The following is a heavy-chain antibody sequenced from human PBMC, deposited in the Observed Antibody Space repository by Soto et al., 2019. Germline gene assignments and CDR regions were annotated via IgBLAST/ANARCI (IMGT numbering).Heavy chain of an antibody. Sequence: QLQLQESGPGLVKPSETLSLTCTVSGGSISSSSYYWGWIRQPPGKGLEWIGSIYYSGSTYYNPSLKSRVTISVDTSKKQSSLKLRSVTAADTAVYYCARHGSSGWYVDYWGQGTLVTVSS. CDR2: IYYSGST. V-gene: IGHV4-39*01. J-gene: IGHJ4*02. CDR3: ARHGSSGWYVDY. D-gene: IGHD6-19*01. CDR1: GGSISSSSYY.